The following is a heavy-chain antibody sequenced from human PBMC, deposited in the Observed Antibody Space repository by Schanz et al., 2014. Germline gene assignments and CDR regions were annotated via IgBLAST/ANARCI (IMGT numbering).Heavy chain of an antibody. Sequence: VQLVESGGGVVQPGRSLRLSCAASGFTFGDYAMTWVRQAPGKGLEWVSAMNESHSTIYYADSVRGRFTISRDNAENTLFLQMNSLRAEDTAVYYCARKVVATIGGYYDNWGQGTLVIVSS. V-gene: IGHV3-23*04. CDR2: MNESHSTI. CDR1: GFTFGDYA. D-gene: IGHD5-12*01. J-gene: IGHJ4*02. CDR3: ARKVVATIGGYYDN.